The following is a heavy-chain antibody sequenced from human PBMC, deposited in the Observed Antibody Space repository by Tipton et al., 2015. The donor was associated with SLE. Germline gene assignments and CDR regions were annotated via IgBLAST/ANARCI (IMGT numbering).Heavy chain of an antibody. V-gene: IGHV3-21*01. CDR1: GFTFSSYS. CDR3: ASGRVGKHIVVVTALEAFDI. CDR2: ISSSSSYI. J-gene: IGHJ3*02. D-gene: IGHD2-21*02. Sequence: QLVQSGGGLVKPGGSLRLSCAASGFTFSSYSMNWVRQAPGKGLEWVSSISSSSSYIYYADSVKGRFTISRDNAKNSLYLQVNSLRAEDTAVYYCASGRVGKHIVVVTALEAFDIWGQGTMVTVSS.